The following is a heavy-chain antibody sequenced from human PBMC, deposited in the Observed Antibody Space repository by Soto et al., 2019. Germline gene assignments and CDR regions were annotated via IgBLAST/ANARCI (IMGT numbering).Heavy chain of an antibody. J-gene: IGHJ6*02. CDR2: VSGFGADT. Sequence: EVRLLDSGGGLVQPGGSLRFSCAASGFTFTNYAMSWVRQAPGKGLEWVSTVSGFGADTYYTDSVKGRFTISRDNSKNTLYLQMNTLRAEDTAVYYCAKSETYQLLSPYGTDVCGQGTTVTVAS. CDR1: GFTFTNYA. V-gene: IGHV3-23*01. D-gene: IGHD2-2*01. CDR3: AKSETYQLLSPYGTDV.